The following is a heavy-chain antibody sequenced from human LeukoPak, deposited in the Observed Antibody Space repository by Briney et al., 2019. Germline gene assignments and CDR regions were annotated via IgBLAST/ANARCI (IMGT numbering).Heavy chain of an antibody. CDR2: INHSGST. J-gene: IGHJ4*02. Sequence: SETLSLTCAVYGGSLSGYYWSWIRQPPGKGLEWIGEINHSGSTNYNPSLKSRVTISVDTSKNQFSLKLSSVTAADTAVYYCARGRGIAVAVNYWGQGTLVTVSS. V-gene: IGHV4-34*01. CDR3: ARGRGIAVAVNY. CDR1: GGSLSGYY. D-gene: IGHD6-19*01.